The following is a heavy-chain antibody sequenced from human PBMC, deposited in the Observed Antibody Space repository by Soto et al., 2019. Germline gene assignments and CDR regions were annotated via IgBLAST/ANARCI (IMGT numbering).Heavy chain of an antibody. V-gene: IGHV1-3*01. CDR2: INAGNGNT. D-gene: IGHD2-15*01. J-gene: IGHJ3*02. Sequence: ASVKVSCKASGYTFTSYAMHWVRQAPGQRLEWMGWINAGNGNTKYSQKFQGRVTITRDTSASTAYMGLSSLRSEDTAVYYCARVPEGIVVVVAAGAFDIWGQGTMVTVSS. CDR3: ARVPEGIVVVVAAGAFDI. CDR1: GYTFTSYA.